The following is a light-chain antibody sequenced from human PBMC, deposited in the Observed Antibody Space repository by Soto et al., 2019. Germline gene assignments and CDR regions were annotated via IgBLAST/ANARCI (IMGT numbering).Light chain of an antibody. CDR1: SGDKSYI. J-gene: IGLJ3*02. CDR2: LEGSGSY. V-gene: IGLV4-60*02. CDR3: ETWDSNTRV. Sequence: QSVLTQSSSASASLGSSVKLTCTLSSGDKSYIIAWHQQQPGKAPRYLMKLEGSGSYNKGSGVPDRFSGSSSGADRYLTISNLQFEDEADYYCETWDSNTRVFGGGTKVTVL.